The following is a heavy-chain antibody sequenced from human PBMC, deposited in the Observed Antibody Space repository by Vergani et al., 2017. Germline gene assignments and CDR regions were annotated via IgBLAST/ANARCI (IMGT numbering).Heavy chain of an antibody. CDR1: GGTFSSYA. J-gene: IGHJ4*02. CDR2: SIPIFGTG. Sequence: QVQLVQSGAEVKKPGSSVKVSCKASGGTFSSYAISWVRQAPGQGLEWRGGSIPIFGTGNYAQKFQGRVTITADKSTSTAYMGLSSMRSEDTAVYYCARECIWGGICHYFDYWGQGTLVTVSS. CDR3: ARECIWGGICHYFDY. V-gene: IGHV1-69*06. D-gene: IGHD2-15*01.